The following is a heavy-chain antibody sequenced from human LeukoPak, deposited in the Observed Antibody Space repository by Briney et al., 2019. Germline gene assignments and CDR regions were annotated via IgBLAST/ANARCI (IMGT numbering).Heavy chain of an antibody. Sequence: GGSLRLSCAASGFTVSSSYMSWVRQAPGKGLEWVSVVFGGGNTCYADSVKGRFTISRDTFKNTVNLEMNSLRAEDTAVYYCASWPGGWYGEDSWGQGTLVTVSS. CDR3: ASWPGGWYGEDS. CDR2: VFGGGNT. CDR1: GFTVSSSY. D-gene: IGHD6-19*01. J-gene: IGHJ4*02. V-gene: IGHV3-53*01.